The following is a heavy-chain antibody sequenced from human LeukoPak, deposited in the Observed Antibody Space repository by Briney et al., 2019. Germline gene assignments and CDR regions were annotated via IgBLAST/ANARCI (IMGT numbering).Heavy chain of an antibody. V-gene: IGHV4-34*01. CDR3: ARGPTVTTLNY. CDR1: GGSFSGYY. D-gene: IGHD4-17*01. CDR2: INHSGST. Sequence: SETLSLTCAVYGGSFSGYYWSWIRQPPGKGLEWIGEINHSGSTNYNPSLKSRVTISVDTSKNQFSLKLSPVTAADTAVYYCARGPTVTTLNYWGQGTLVTVSS. J-gene: IGHJ4*02.